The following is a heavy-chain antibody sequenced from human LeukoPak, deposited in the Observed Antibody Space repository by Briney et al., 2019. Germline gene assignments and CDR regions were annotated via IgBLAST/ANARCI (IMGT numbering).Heavy chain of an antibody. V-gene: IGHV3-7*01. Sequence: PGGSLRLSCAASGFTFSSYWMSWVRQAPGKGLEWVANIKQDGSEKYYVDSVKGRFTISRGNAKNSLYLQMNSLRAEDTAVYYCARDEYHYYDSSGYYPNWGQGTLVTVSS. CDR1: GFTFSSYW. D-gene: IGHD3-22*01. CDR3: ARDEYHYYDSSGYYPN. J-gene: IGHJ4*02. CDR2: IKQDGSEK.